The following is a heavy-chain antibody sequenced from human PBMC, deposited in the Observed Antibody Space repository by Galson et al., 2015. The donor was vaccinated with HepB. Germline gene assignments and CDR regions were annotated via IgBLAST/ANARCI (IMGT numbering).Heavy chain of an antibody. V-gene: IGHV3-15*01. CDR3: TTAPAGGFDY. CDR2: IKSKTDGGTT. CDR1: GFTLSNAW. J-gene: IGHJ4*02. Sequence: SLRLSCAASGFTLSNAWMSWFRQAPGKGLEWVGRIKSKTDGGTTDYAAPVKGKFTISRDDSKNTLYLQMNSLKTEDTAVYYCTTAPAGGFDYWGQGTLVTVSS. D-gene: IGHD3-16*01.